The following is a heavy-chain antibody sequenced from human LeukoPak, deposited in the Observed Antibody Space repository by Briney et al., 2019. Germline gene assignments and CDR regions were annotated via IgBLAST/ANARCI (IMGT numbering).Heavy chain of an antibody. J-gene: IGHJ6*02. CDR3: AREEYYYGSGSLDPYYYYGMDV. Sequence: SVKVSCKASGGIFSSYAISWVRQAPGQGLEWMGGIIPIFGTANYAQKFQGRVTITADESTSTAYMELSSLRSEDTAVYYCAREEYYYGSGSLDPYYYYGMDVWGQGTTVTVSS. V-gene: IGHV1-69*01. CDR2: IIPIFGTA. D-gene: IGHD3-10*01. CDR1: GGIFSSYA.